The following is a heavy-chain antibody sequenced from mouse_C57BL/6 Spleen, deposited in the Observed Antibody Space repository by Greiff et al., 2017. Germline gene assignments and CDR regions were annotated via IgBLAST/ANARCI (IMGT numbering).Heavy chain of an antibody. CDR2: IWSGGST. Sequence: VKVVESGPGLVQPSQSLSITCTVSGFSLTSYGVHWVRQSPGTGLEWLGVIWSGGSTDYNAAFISRLSISKDNSKSQVFFKMNSLQADDTAIYYCATGLVTTSYYFDYWGQGTTLTVSS. V-gene: IGHV2-2*01. D-gene: IGHD2-2*01. CDR1: GFSLTSYG. CDR3: ATGLVTTSYYFDY. J-gene: IGHJ2*01.